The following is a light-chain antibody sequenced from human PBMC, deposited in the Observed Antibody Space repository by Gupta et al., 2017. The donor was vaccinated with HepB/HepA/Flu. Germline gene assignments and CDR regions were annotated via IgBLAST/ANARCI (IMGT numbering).Light chain of an antibody. CDR2: VTS. CDR3: QQTYSSFST. CDR1: QSISNY. V-gene: IGKV1-39*01. Sequence: DIQMTQYPSSLSASVGDRVTITCRANQSISNYLNWYQQKPGKAPKVLIYVTSSLKSGVPSRFSGSGSETDFTLTISSLQPEDFATYYCQQTYSSFSTFGQGTKVEIK. J-gene: IGKJ1*01.